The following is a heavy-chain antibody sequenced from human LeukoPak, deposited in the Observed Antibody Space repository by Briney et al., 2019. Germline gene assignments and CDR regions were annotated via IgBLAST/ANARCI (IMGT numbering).Heavy chain of an antibody. CDR1: GGSISSSSYY. D-gene: IGHD3-10*02. Sequence: PSETLSLTCTVSGGSISSSSYYWTWIRQPAGKGLEWIGRIYTSGSTNYNPSLKSRVTMSVDTSKNQFSLKLSSVTAADTAVYYCAKTYGLGWFDPWGQGTLVTVSS. CDR3: AKTYGLGWFDP. J-gene: IGHJ5*02. V-gene: IGHV4-61*02. CDR2: IYTSGST.